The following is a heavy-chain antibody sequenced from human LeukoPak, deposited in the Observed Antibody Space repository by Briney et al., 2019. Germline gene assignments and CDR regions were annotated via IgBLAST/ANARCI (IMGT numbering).Heavy chain of an antibody. CDR1: GFTLSNFW. Sequence: GGSLRLSCAASGFTLSNFWMNWVRQAPGKGPEWVAIINRDGTHKEYVDSVKGRFTISRDNAKNSLYLQMNSLRAEDTAVYYCARRITAGDAFDIWGQGTMVTVSS. CDR2: INRDGTHK. CDR3: ARRITAGDAFDI. D-gene: IGHD3-16*01. J-gene: IGHJ3*02. V-gene: IGHV3-7*04.